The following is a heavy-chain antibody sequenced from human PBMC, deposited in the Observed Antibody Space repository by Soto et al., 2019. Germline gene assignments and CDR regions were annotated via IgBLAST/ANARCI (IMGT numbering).Heavy chain of an antibody. CDR1: GYTLTELS. J-gene: IGHJ4*02. D-gene: IGHD6-13*01. Sequence: GASVKVSCKVSGYTLTELSMHWVREAPGKGLEWMGGFDPEDGETIYAQKFQGRVTMTEDTSTDTAYMELSSLRSEDTAVYYCATDFQVGSWFFDYWGQGTLVTVSS. CDR3: ATDFQVGSWFFDY. V-gene: IGHV1-24*01. CDR2: FDPEDGET.